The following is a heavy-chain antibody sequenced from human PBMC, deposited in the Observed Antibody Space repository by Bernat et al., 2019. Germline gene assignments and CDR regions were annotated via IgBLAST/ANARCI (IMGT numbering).Heavy chain of an antibody. D-gene: IGHD5-18*01. V-gene: IGHV3-23*04. J-gene: IGHJ6*02. Sequence: EVQLVESGGGWVRPGGSRGPSCAALGFPFSSYWMSWFRQAPGKGLGWVSAVSGSGGSTYYADSGKGRFNISRDNSKNTLYLQMNSLGAEDTAVYYCAKSGDTAMNYYYYGMDVWGQGTTVTVSS. CDR3: AKSGDTAMNYYYYGMDV. CDR2: VSGSGGST. CDR1: GFPFSSYW.